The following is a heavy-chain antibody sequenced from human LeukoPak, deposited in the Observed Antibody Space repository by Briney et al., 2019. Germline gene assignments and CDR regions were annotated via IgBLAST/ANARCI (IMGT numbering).Heavy chain of an antibody. V-gene: IGHV1-2*02. CDR3: ARAMRSPGGYSYGYVDVLGN. CDR1: GYTFTSYG. D-gene: IGHD5-18*01. J-gene: IGHJ4*02. CDR2: INPNSGGT. Sequence: ASVKVSCKASGYTFTSYGISWVRQAPGQGLEWMGWINPNSGGTNYAQKFQGRVTMTRDTSISTAYMELSRLRSDDTAVYYCARAMRSPGGYSYGYVDVLGNWGQGTLVTVSS.